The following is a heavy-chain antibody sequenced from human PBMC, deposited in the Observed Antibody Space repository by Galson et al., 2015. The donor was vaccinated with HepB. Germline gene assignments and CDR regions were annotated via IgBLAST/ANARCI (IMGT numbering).Heavy chain of an antibody. Sequence: QSGAEVKKPGESLKTSCKASGYTFTVYWIAWVRQMPGKGLEWMGNIYPGDSDTRYSPSFQGQVTISVDQSINTAYLQWSSLKASDTAMYYCARHGTYYGSGSRSWFDPWGQGTRVTVSS. J-gene: IGHJ5*02. D-gene: IGHD3-10*01. CDR2: IYPGDSDT. CDR1: GYTFTVYW. V-gene: IGHV5-51*01. CDR3: ARHGTYYGSGSRSWFDP.